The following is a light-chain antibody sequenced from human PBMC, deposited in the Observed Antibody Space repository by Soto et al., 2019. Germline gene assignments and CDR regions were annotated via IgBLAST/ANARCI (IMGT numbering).Light chain of an antibody. V-gene: IGKV3-11*01. CDR1: QSISSF. Sequence: EIVLTQSPATLSLSPGDRATLSCRASQSISSFLAWYQQKPGQPPRLLIYEATDRAAGIPSRFSGRGSETNFTLTISSLDPEDFAVYYCQQRSKWPPTFGPGTKLEI. J-gene: IGKJ3*01. CDR2: EAT. CDR3: QQRSKWPPT.